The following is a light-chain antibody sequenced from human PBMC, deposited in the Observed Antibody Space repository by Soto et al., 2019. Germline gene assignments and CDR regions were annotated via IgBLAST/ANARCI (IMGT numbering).Light chain of an antibody. CDR2: AAS. CDR3: QQSYITPPIT. Sequence: DVQMTQSPSSLSALVGDRVTITCRASQSVSRYLNWYQHKPGKAPKLLINAASNLRSGVPSRFSGSASGTDFTLTIDGLQPEDFAVYYCQQSYITPPITFGQGTRLELK. J-gene: IGKJ5*01. V-gene: IGKV1-39*01. CDR1: QSVSRY.